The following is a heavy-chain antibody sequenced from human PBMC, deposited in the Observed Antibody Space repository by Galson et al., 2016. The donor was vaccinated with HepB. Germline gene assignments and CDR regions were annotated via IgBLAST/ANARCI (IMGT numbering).Heavy chain of an antibody. CDR3: ARGWRTYYRYFEH. J-gene: IGHJ1*01. D-gene: IGHD1-26*01. Sequence: SLRLSCAVSGFTVSNNYMSWVRQAPGKGLEWVSLTYSGGSTYYADSVKGRFTISRDNAKNSLYLQMNSLRGEDTAVYYCARGWRTYYRYFEHWGQGALVSVSS. CDR1: GFTVSNNY. CDR2: TYSGGST. V-gene: IGHV3-66*01.